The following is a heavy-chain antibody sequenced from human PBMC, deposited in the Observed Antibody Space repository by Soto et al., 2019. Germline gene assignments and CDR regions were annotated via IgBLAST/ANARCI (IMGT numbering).Heavy chain of an antibody. V-gene: IGHV1-18*01. CDR1: GYTFTSHG. J-gene: IGHJ4*02. CDR3: ARNPSGDSSGWYYRFDY. CDR2: ISAYNGNT. Sequence: QVQLVQSGAEVKKPGASVKVSCKASGYTFTSHGISWVRQAPGQGLEWMGWISAYNGNTNYAQKLQGRVTMTTDTSTSTAYMELRSLRSDDTAVYYCARNPSGDSSGWYYRFDYWGQGTLVTVSS. D-gene: IGHD6-19*01.